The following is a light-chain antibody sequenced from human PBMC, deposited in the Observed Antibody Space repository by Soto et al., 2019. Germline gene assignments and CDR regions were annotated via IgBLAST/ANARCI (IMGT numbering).Light chain of an antibody. J-gene: IGLJ1*01. CDR3: SSYTSSTLLYV. V-gene: IGLV2-14*01. Sequence: QSALTQPASVSGSPGQSITISCTGTSSDVGGYNYVSWYQHHPGKAPKLMIYEVSNRPSGVSNRFSGSKSGNTASLTISGLQADDEAVYYCSSYTSSTLLYVFGSGTKLTVL. CDR2: EVS. CDR1: SSDVGGYNY.